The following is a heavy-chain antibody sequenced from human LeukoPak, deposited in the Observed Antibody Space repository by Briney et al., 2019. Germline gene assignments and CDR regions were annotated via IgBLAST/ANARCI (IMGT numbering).Heavy chain of an antibody. D-gene: IGHD3-22*01. CDR2: IWYDGSNK. CDR3: AKDLSFAYYDSSGPLFQH. CDR1: GFTFSSCG. J-gene: IGHJ1*01. V-gene: IGHV3-33*06. Sequence: GRSLRLSCAASGFTFSSCGMHWVRQAPGKGLEWVAVIWYDGSNKYYADSVKGRFTISRDNSKNTLYLQMNSLRVEDTAVYYCAKDLSFAYYDSSGPLFQHWGQGTLVTVSS.